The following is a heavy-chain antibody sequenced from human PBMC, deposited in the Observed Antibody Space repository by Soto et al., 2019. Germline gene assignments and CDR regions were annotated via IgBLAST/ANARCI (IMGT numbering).Heavy chain of an antibody. CDR3: VSKEIFRYFALAD. D-gene: IGHD3-9*01. CDR1: GVSITSSNW. CDR2: IYDTGSA. Sequence: PSETLSLTCAVSGVSITSSNWWNWVRQSPGKGLEWIGEIYDTGSANYNPSRKSRATISLDKSKNQFSLQLISVTAAATAVYYRVSKEIFRYFALADWGQETLVTVSS. V-gene: IGHV4-4*02. J-gene: IGHJ4*02.